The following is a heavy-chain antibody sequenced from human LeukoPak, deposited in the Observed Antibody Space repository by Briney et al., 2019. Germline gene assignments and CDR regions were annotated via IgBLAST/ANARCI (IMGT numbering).Heavy chain of an antibody. D-gene: IGHD6-19*01. J-gene: IGHJ4*02. CDR2: IKQDGSEK. CDR3: ARVTSGWYEGFDY. CDR1: GFTFSSYW. Sequence: GGSLRLSCAASGFTFSSYWMSWVRQAPGKGLEWVANIKQDGSEKYYVDSVKGRFTISRDNAKNSLYLQMNSLRAEDTAVYYCARVTSGWYEGFDYWGQGTLVTVSS. V-gene: IGHV3-7*01.